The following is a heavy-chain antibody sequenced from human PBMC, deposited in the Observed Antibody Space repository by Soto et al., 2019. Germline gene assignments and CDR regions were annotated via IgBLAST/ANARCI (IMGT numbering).Heavy chain of an antibody. CDR1: GGTFNTYA. Sequence: QVQLVQSGAEMKKPGSSVKVSCQSSGGTFNTYAMNWVRQAPGQGPEWMGDISPMFGAANYAPKFQGRVTXXXDXSTXTXXXXXXXXXXXXXXXYXCAREVQVHTPAFVYWGQGTLVTVSS. CDR2: ISPMFGAA. CDR3: AREVQVHTPAFVY. V-gene: IGHV1-69*19. D-gene: IGHD1-26*01. J-gene: IGHJ4*02.